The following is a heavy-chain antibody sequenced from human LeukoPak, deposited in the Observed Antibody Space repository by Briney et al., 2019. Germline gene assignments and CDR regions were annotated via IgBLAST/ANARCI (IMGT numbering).Heavy chain of an antibody. CDR1: GYSFTSYW. Sequence: GESLKISCKGSGYSFTSYWISWVRPMPGKGLEWMGRIDPSDSYTNYSPSFQGHVTISADKSISTAYLQWSSLKASDTAMYYCARAYSSSWSDRLAPFDPWGQGTLVTVSS. J-gene: IGHJ5*02. V-gene: IGHV5-10-1*01. CDR2: IDPSDSYT. D-gene: IGHD6-13*01. CDR3: ARAYSSSWSDRLAPFDP.